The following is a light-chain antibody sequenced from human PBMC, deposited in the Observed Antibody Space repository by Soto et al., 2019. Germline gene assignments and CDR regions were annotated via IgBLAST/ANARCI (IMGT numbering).Light chain of an antibody. CDR2: KAS. Sequence: DIQMTQSPSTLSGSLGYRFTMNGRASQTISSWLAWYQQKPGKAPKLLIYKASTLKSGVPSRFSGSGSGTEFTLVISSLQPDDFATYYCQQYNSYSVTFGQGTKV. V-gene: IGKV1-5*03. CDR1: QTISSW. J-gene: IGKJ1*01. CDR3: QQYNSYSVT.